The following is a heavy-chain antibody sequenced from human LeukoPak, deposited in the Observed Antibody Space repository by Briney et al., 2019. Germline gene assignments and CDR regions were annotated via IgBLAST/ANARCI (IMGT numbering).Heavy chain of an antibody. Sequence: KPSETLSLTCAVSGGPFSGYFWSWIRQSSGKGLEWIGEIHNSGTTNYNPSLNSRVTISEDTSKNQFYLNLSSVTAADTAVYYCARRYYYNSGSFPFDFWGQGTLVTVSS. CDR2: IHNSGTT. V-gene: IGHV4-34*01. J-gene: IGHJ4*02. CDR1: GGPFSGYF. D-gene: IGHD3-10*01. CDR3: ARRYYYNSGSFPFDF.